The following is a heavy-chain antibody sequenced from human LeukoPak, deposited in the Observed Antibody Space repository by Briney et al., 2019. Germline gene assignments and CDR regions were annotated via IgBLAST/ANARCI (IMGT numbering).Heavy chain of an antibody. CDR1: GFTFSSYA. Sequence: GGSLRLSCAASGFTFSSYAMSWVRQAPGKGLEWVSAISGSGGSTYYADSVKGRFTISRDNSKNTLYLQMYSLRAEDTAVYYCAKDSSGQQGYFDYWGQGTLVTVSS. CDR3: AKDSSGQQGYFDY. J-gene: IGHJ4*02. D-gene: IGHD3-10*01. V-gene: IGHV3-23*01. CDR2: ISGSGGST.